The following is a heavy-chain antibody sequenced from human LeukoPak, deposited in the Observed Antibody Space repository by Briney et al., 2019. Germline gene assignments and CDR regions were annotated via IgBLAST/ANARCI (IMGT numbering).Heavy chain of an antibody. Sequence: GGSLRLSCAASGFTFSSYWMHWVRQVPGKGLVWVSRISTDGSGTNYADSVKGRFTISRDNAKNTLDLQMNSLRAEDTAVYYCARGASSGYRIDYWGQGTLVTVSS. D-gene: IGHD3-10*01. CDR2: ISTDGSGT. CDR3: ARGASSGYRIDY. V-gene: IGHV3-74*01. CDR1: GFTFSSYW. J-gene: IGHJ4*02.